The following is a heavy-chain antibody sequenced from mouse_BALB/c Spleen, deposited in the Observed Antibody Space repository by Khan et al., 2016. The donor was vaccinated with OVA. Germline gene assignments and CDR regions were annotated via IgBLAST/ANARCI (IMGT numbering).Heavy chain of an antibody. V-gene: IGHV1S41*01. Sequence: ELVKPGASVKLSCKASGYTFTSYWINWIKQRPGQGLEWIGRIDPGSGSTYDNEMFKGKATLTVDTSSSTAYIQRSSLSSEDSAVYCCAREDYYGRTCYAMDNGGQGTSGTVPS. CDR3: AREDYYGRTCYAMDN. CDR2: IDPGSGST. D-gene: IGHD1-1*01. J-gene: IGHJ4*01. CDR1: GYTFTSYW.